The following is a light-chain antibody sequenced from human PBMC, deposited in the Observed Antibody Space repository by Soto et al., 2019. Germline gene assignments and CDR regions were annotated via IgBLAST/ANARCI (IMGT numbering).Light chain of an antibody. Sequence: QSALTQPASVSGSPGQSITISCTGTSSDVDSYDYVSWYQQHPGQAPKLMIYDVSNRPSGVSNRFSGSKSGNTASLTISGLQAEDEADYYCSSYTCSSPLYVFGTGTKVTVL. CDR2: DVS. CDR3: SSYTCSSPLYV. CDR1: SSDVDSYDY. J-gene: IGLJ1*01. V-gene: IGLV2-14*03.